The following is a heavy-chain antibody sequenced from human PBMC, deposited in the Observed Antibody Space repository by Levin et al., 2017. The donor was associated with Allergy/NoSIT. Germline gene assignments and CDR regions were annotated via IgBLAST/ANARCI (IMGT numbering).Heavy chain of an antibody. Sequence: GESLKISCAASGFTFSSYAMHWVRQAPGKGLEWVAVISYDGSNKYYADSVKGRFTISRDNSKNTLYLQMNSLRAEDTAVYYCARDPSRGPPSGGPYVYWGQGTLVTVSS. CDR3: ARDPSRGPPSGGPYVY. CDR2: ISYDGSNK. D-gene: IGHD3-10*01. V-gene: IGHV3-30*04. J-gene: IGHJ4*02. CDR1: GFTFSSYA.